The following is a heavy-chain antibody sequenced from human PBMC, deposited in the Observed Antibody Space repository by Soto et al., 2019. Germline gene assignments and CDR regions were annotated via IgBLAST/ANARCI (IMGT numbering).Heavy chain of an antibody. V-gene: IGHV3-7*04. Sequence: EVQLVESGGGLVQPGGSLRLSCAASGFTFSNFWMSWVRQAPGKGLEWVANIKEDGSEKQSVDSVKGRFTIARDNSKNSLYLQMNSLRPEDTAVYYCARDMDTYGYGLFNYWGQGTLVTVSS. CDR1: GFTFSNFW. CDR2: IKEDGSEK. D-gene: IGHD5-18*01. J-gene: IGHJ4*02. CDR3: ARDMDTYGYGLFNY.